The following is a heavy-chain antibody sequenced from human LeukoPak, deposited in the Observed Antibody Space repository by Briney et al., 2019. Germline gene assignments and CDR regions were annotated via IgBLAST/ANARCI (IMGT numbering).Heavy chain of an antibody. D-gene: IGHD5-24*01. CDR3: AREGAMATILFDY. J-gene: IGHJ4*02. V-gene: IGHV1-69*13. Sequence: GASVKVSCKASGGTFSSYAISWVRQDPGQGLEWMGGIIPIFGTANYAQKFQGRVTITADESTSTAYMELSSLRSEDTAVYYCAREGAMATILFDYWGQGTLVTVSS. CDR2: IIPIFGTA. CDR1: GGTFSSYA.